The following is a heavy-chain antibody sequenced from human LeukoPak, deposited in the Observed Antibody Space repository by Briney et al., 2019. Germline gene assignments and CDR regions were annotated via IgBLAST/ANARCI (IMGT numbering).Heavy chain of an antibody. CDR1: GFTFDDYA. CDR3: AKATPYYYDSSGYYFQPHFDY. D-gene: IGHD3-22*01. V-gene: IGHV3-9*01. J-gene: IGHJ4*02. Sequence: GRSLRLSCAASGFTFDDYAMHWVRQAPGKGLEWVSGISWNSGSIGYADSVKGRFTISRDNSKNTLYLQMNSLRAEDTAVYYCAKATPYYYDSSGYYFQPHFDYWGQGTLVTVSS. CDR2: ISWNSGSI.